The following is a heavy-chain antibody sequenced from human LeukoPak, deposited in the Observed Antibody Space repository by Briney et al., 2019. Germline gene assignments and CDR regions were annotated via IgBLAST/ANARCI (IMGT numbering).Heavy chain of an antibody. D-gene: IGHD3-22*01. Sequence: GGSLRLSCAASGFTFSDYYMSWIRQAPGKGPEWVSYISTSGSTIYYADSVKGRFTISRDNAKNSLYLQMNSLRAEDTAVYYCARCYDSSGYYSNYHMDVWGKGTTVTV. V-gene: IGHV3-11*04. CDR3: ARCYDSSGYYSNYHMDV. CDR1: GFTFSDYY. J-gene: IGHJ6*03. CDR2: ISTSGSTI.